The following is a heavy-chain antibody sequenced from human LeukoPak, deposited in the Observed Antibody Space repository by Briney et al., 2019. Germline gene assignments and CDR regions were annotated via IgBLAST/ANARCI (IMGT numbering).Heavy chain of an antibody. V-gene: IGHV1-69*13. CDR3: ACLEAYYYYYMDV. D-gene: IGHD3-3*01. CDR2: IIPIFGTA. J-gene: IGHJ6*03. Sequence: ASVKVSCKASGGTFSSYAISWVRQAPGQGLEWMGGIIPIFGTANYAQKFQGRVTITADESTSTAYMELSSLRSEDTAVYYCACLEAYYYYYMDVWGKGTTVTVSS. CDR1: GGTFSSYA.